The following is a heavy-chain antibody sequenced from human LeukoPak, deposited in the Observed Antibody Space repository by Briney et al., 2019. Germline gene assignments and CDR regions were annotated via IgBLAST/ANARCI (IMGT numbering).Heavy chain of an antibody. CDR2: IFHSGST. J-gene: IGHJ3*02. D-gene: IGHD3-22*01. CDR1: GGSISSYY. Sequence: SETLSLTCTVSGGSISSYYWSWIRQPPGKGLECIGYIFHSGSTYYNPFLKSRVTISVDRSKNQFSLKLSSVTAADTAMYYCARGRSGSGYFPDAFDIWGQGTMVTVSS. V-gene: IGHV4-59*12. CDR3: ARGRSGSGYFPDAFDI.